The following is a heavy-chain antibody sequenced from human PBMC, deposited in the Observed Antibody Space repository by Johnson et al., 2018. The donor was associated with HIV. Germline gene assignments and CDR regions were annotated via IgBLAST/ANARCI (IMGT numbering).Heavy chain of an antibody. CDR3: ARDRGLDAFDI. CDR2: IYSGGRK. Sequence: VQLVESGGGLVQPGGSLRLSCAASGFTVSSYYMNWVRQAPGKGLAWVSVIYSGGRKYYADSVKCRFTISRDNSKNTVYLQMNSLRGEDTAVYYCARDRGLDAFDIWGQGTMVTVSS. V-gene: IGHV3-66*01. D-gene: IGHD3-10*01. CDR1: GFTVSSYY. J-gene: IGHJ3*02.